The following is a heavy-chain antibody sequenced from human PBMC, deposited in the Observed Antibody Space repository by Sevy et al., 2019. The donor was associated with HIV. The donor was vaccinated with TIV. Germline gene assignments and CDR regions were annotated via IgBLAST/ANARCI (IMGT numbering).Heavy chain of an antibody. CDR3: ARDLGYSYGYCFDY. D-gene: IGHD5-18*01. CDR2: IWYDGSNK. CDR1: GFTFSSYG. V-gene: IGHV3-33*01. Sequence: GGSLRLSCAASGFTFSSYGMHWVRQAPGKGLEWVADIWYDGSNKYYADSVKGRFTISRDNSKNTLYLQMNSLRAEDTAVHYCARDLGYSYGYCFDYWGQGTLVTVSS. J-gene: IGHJ4*02.